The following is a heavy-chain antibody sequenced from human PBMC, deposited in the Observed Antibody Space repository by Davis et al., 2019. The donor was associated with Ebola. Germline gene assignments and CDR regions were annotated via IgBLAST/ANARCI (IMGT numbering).Heavy chain of an antibody. CDR3: ARPIEKRCSPGCFDL. CDR2: INPSGGST. CDR1: GYTFTSYY. V-gene: IGHV1-46*01. D-gene: IGHD4/OR15-4a*01. J-gene: IGHJ2*01. Sequence: AASVKVSCKASGYTFTSYYMHWVRQAPGQGLEWMGIINPSGGSTSYASKFQGRVTMTRNNSITTAYMELSSLRFEDTAVYYCARPIEKRCSPGCFDLWGRGTLVTVSS.